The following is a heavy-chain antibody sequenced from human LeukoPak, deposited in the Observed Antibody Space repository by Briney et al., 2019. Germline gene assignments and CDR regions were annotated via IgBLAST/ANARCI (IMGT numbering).Heavy chain of an antibody. CDR3: ARARQHFEYSSSSLDY. CDR1: GFTFSSYG. J-gene: IGHJ4*02. Sequence: GRSLRLSCAASGFTFSSYGMHWVRQAPGKGLEWVAVISYDGSNKYYADSVKGRFTISRDNSKNTLYLQMNSLRAEDTAVYYCARARQHFEYSSSSLDYWGQGTLVTVSS. V-gene: IGHV3-30*03. CDR2: ISYDGSNK. D-gene: IGHD6-6*01.